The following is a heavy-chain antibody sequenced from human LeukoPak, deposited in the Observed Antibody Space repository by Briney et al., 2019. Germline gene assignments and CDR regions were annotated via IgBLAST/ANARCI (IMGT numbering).Heavy chain of an antibody. CDR2: ISGSGGTT. J-gene: IGHJ4*02. Sequence: GGSLRLSCAASGSAFSSYGMSWVRQAPGKGLEWVSTISGSGGTTYYADSVEGQFTISRDNSKNTVSLQMNSLRAEDTAIYYCAKSVSPGGYVGSLYFFDDWGQGTLVTVSS. D-gene: IGHD1-26*01. CDR1: GSAFSSYG. V-gene: IGHV3-23*01. CDR3: AKSVSPGGYVGSLYFFDD.